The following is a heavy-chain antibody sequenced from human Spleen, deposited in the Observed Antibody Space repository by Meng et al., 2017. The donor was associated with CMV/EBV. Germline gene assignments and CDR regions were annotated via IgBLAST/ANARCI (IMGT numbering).Heavy chain of an antibody. D-gene: IGHD1-26*01. Sequence: LTCTVSRGTISTYYWSWIRQSPGKGLEWIGNVYYTGSTNYNPSLRSRVTMSVDTSQNQFSLRLRSVTAADTAVYFCARHDRWEPFDYWGQGTLVTVSS. CDR2: VYYTGST. J-gene: IGHJ4*02. V-gene: IGHV4-59*08. CDR1: RGTISTYY. CDR3: ARHDRWEPFDY.